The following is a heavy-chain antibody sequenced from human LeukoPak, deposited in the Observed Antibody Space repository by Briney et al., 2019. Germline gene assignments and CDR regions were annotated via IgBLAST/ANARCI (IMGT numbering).Heavy chain of an antibody. V-gene: IGHV4-39*01. J-gene: IGHJ4*02. CDR2: IYYSGST. Sequence: SETLSLTCTVSGGSISSSSYYWGWIRQPPGKGLEWIGSIYYSGSTYYNPSLKSRVTISVDTSKNQFSLKLSSVTAADTAVYYCARQGGEYCYGSGPNIIDYWGQGTLVTVSS. CDR1: GGSISSSSYY. CDR3: ARQGGEYCYGSGPNIIDY. D-gene: IGHD3-10*01.